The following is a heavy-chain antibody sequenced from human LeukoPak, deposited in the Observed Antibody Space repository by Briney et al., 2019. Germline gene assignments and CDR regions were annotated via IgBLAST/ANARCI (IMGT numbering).Heavy chain of an antibody. CDR2: IYVTGST. CDR3: ARHIGGCIEYMDV. V-gene: IGHV4-59*08. CDR1: GGFIGTYY. D-gene: IGHD2-8*01. J-gene: IGHJ6*03. Sequence: SETLSLTCTVSGGFIGTYYWSWIRPSTGKGVEWFGYIYVTGSTGYNPYLQSRVTISVDTSRNQFFLKMSSVTAADTAVYYCARHIGGCIEYMDVWGKGTKVTVSS.